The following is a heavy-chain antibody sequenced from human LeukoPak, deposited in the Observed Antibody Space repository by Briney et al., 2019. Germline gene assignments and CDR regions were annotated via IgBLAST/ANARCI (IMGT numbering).Heavy chain of an antibody. J-gene: IGHJ3*02. CDR2: IIPILGIA. CDR3: AVLQVEDAFDI. CDR1: GYTFTSYG. Sequence: ASVKVSCKAFGYTFTSYGISWVRQAPGQGLEWMGRIIPILGIANYAQKFQGRVTITADKSTSTAYMELSSLRSEDTAVYYCAVLQVEDAFDIWGQGTMVTVSS. D-gene: IGHD2-8*02. V-gene: IGHV1-69*04.